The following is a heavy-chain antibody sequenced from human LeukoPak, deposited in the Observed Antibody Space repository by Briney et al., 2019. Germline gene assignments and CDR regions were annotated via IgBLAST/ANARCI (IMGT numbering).Heavy chain of an antibody. CDR3: ARDPVPATARHFDY. Sequence: AGGSLRLSCAASGFTFSSYAMHWVRQARGKGLEWVAVTSSDGNIKYYADSVKGRFTISRDNSKNTLYLQMNSLRGEDTGVYYCARDPVPATARHFDYWGQGTLVTVSS. CDR1: GFTFSSYA. D-gene: IGHD1-1*01. V-gene: IGHV3-30-3*01. J-gene: IGHJ4*02. CDR2: TSSDGNIK.